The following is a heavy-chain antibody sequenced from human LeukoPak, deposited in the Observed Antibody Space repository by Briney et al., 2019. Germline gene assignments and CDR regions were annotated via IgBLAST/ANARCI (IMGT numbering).Heavy chain of an antibody. CDR2: IYYSGSA. CDR1: GGSIGSATYY. D-gene: IGHD6-19*01. Sequence: SETLSLTCTVSGGSIGSATYYWGWSRQPPGKGLEWIGSIYYSGSAYYNPSLESRITISVDTSKNQFSLKLNSVTAADTAVYYCARLVYSAWEFDYWGQGTLVIVSS. J-gene: IGHJ4*02. CDR3: ARLVYSAWEFDY. V-gene: IGHV4-39*01.